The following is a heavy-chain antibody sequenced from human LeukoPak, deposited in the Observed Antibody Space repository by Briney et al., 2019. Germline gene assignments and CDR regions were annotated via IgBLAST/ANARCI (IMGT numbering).Heavy chain of an antibody. CDR1: GGTLRNYG. CDR3: ALQWLLLDYYYYMDV. D-gene: IGHD3-22*01. J-gene: IGHJ6*03. CDR2: IIPIYGTS. V-gene: IGHV1-69*05. Sequence: ASVKVSCKASGGTLRNYGINWVRQAPGQGLEWIGGIIPIYGTSNYAQKLQGRVTITTDESTNTAYMELSSLRSEDTAVYYCALQWLLLDYYYYMDVWGTGSTVTVSS.